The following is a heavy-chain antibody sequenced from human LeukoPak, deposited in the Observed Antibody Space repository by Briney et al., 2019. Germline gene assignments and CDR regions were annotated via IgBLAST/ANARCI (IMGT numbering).Heavy chain of an antibody. D-gene: IGHD3-22*01. CDR1: GFTFSSYG. V-gene: IGHV3-33*01. CDR2: IWYDGNNK. Sequence: GRSLRPSCAASGFTFSSYGMHWVRQAPGKGLEWVAIIWYDGNNKYYADSVKGRFTISRDNSKNTLYLQMNSLRAEDTAVYYCARDLYYYDSSGLEFGYWGQGTLVTVSS. J-gene: IGHJ4*02. CDR3: ARDLYYYDSSGLEFGY.